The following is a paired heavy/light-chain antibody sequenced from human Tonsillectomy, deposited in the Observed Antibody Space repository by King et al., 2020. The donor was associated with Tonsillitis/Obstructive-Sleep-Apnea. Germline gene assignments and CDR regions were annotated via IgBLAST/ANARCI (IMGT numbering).Light chain of an antibody. CDR1: EDISTY. V-gene: IGKV1-33*01. CDR3: QQFYRLYT. Sequence: DIQMTQSPSSLSASVGDRVTITCQASEDISTYVNWYQQKPGRPPKLLIYSASILETGVPSRFSGSGSGTHFSFTITSLQPEDFATYYCQQFYRLYTFGQGTKLEIK. J-gene: IGKJ2*01. CDR2: SAS.
Heavy chain of an antibody. CDR2: ISRSGGDT. CDR1: GFTFSTYN. CDR3: ARRVPTKGTDY. J-gene: IGHJ4*02. V-gene: IGHV3-21*02. D-gene: IGHD1-1*01. Sequence: EVQLVQSGGGLVKPGGSLRLSCAASGFTFSTYNMNWVRQAPGKGLEWVSAISRSGGDTYYADSVKGRFTISRDNSKNSLYLQLNSLRADDTAVYYCARRVPTKGTDYWGQGTLVTVSS.